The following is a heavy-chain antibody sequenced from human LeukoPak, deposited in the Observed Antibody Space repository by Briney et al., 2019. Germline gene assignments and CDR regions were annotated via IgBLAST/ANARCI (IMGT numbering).Heavy chain of an antibody. Sequence: SETLSLTCTVSGGSISSYYWTWIRQPPGKGVEWIGEINHSGNTRYNPSLKSRVTISVDTSKNQSSLKLSSLTATDTAVYYCVRPPYCSDTSCYRAFDIWGQGTMVTVSS. CDR1: GGSISSYY. CDR3: VRPPYCSDTSCYRAFDI. CDR2: INHSGNT. V-gene: IGHV4-34*01. J-gene: IGHJ3*02. D-gene: IGHD2-2*01.